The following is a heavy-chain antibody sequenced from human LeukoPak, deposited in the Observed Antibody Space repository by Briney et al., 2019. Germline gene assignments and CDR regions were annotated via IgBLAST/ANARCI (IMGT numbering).Heavy chain of an antibody. CDR2: INPNSGGT. Sequence: GASVKVSCMASGYTFTGYSMHWVRQAPGQGLEWIGRINPNSGGTSYAQKFQGRVTMTRDTSISTAYMELSSLRSDDTAVYYCARDRLAAGGSGAWGQGTLVTVSS. V-gene: IGHV1-2*06. CDR3: ARDRLAAGGSGA. CDR1: GYTFTGYS. J-gene: IGHJ5*02. D-gene: IGHD6-13*01.